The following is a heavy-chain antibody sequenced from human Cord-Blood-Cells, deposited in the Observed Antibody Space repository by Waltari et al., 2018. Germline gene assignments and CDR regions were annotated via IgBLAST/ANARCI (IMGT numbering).Heavy chain of an antibody. CDR2: IYYSGST. CDR1: GGSISSSSYY. D-gene: IGHD4-4*01. CDR3: ASLGYSNYFDY. V-gene: IGHV4-39*01. J-gene: IGHJ4*02. Sequence: QLQLQESGPGLVKPSETLSLTCTVSGGSISSSSYYWGWIRQPPGKGLEWIGSIYYSGSTYYNPPLKSRVTISVDTSKNQFSLKLSSVTAADTAVYYCASLGYSNYFDYWGQGTLVTVSS.